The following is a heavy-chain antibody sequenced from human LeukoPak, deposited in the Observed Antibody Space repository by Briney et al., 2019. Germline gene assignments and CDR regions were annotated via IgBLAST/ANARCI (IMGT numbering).Heavy chain of an antibody. Sequence: SETLSLTCTVSGGSISSSSYYWSWIRQPPGKGLEWIGYIYYSGSTNYNPSLKSRVTISVDTSKNQFSLKLSSVTAADTAVYYCARNLYSFDYWGQGTLVTVSS. CDR2: IYYSGST. D-gene: IGHD1-14*01. V-gene: IGHV4-61*01. J-gene: IGHJ4*02. CDR1: GGSISSSSYY. CDR3: ARNLYSFDY.